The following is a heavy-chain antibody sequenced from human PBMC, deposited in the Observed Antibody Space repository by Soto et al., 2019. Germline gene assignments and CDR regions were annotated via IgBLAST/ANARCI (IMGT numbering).Heavy chain of an antibody. V-gene: IGHV3-43*01. CDR3: AKEGNGGSSLDS. Sequence: VGSLRLSCEASGFKFDDYMMHWVRQAPGKGLEWISLISWDGGSIDYADSIKGRFTVSRDNSKTSLYLHMHSLTSDDTAFYFCAKEGNGGSSLDSWGQGTLVTSPQ. CDR2: ISWDGGSI. CDR1: GFKFDDYM. D-gene: IGHD2-15*01. J-gene: IGHJ5*01.